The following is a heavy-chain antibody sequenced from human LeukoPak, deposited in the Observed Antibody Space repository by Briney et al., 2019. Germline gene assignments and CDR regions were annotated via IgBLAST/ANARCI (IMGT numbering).Heavy chain of an antibody. J-gene: IGHJ4*02. Sequence: SETLSLTCTVSGGSIINYYWTWIRQPPGKGLEWIGNIYYSGYTSYNPSLNSRVTISVDTSKDQFSLKLSSVTAADTAVYYCARDAGADRPFDYWGQGTLVTVSS. D-gene: IGHD6-6*01. CDR2: IYYSGYT. CDR3: ARDAGADRPFDY. CDR1: GGSIINYY. V-gene: IGHV4-59*01.